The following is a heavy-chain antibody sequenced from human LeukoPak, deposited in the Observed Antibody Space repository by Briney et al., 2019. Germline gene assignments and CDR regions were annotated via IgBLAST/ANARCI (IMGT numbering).Heavy chain of an antibody. CDR2: IYPGDSDT. D-gene: IGHD6-6*01. CDR3: ARRQYSSSPWWSDP. V-gene: IGHV5-51*01. J-gene: IGHJ5*02. CDR1: GYSFTSYW. Sequence: GESLKISCMGSGYSFTSYWIGWVRPMPGKGLEWMGIIYPGDSDTRYSPSFQGQVTISADKSISTAYLQWSSLKASDTAMYYCARRQYSSSPWWSDPWGQGTLVTVSS.